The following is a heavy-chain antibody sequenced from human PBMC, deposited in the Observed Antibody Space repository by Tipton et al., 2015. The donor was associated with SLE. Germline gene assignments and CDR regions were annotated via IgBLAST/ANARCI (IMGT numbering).Heavy chain of an antibody. CDR3: PGGGGFDP. J-gene: IGHJ5*02. D-gene: IGHD3-16*01. CDR1: GGSFSGYY. CDR2: INHSGST. V-gene: IGHV4-34*01. Sequence: TLSLTCAVYGGSFSGYYWSWIRQPPGKGLEWIGEINHSGSTNYDPSLKSRVTISVDTSKNQFSLKLSSVTAADTAVYYCPGGGGFDPWGQGSLVTVPS.